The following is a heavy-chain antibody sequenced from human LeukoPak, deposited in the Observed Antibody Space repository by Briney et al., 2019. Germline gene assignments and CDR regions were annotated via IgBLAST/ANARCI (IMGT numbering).Heavy chain of an antibody. CDR2: IYHSGST. D-gene: IGHD3-3*01. CDR3: ARLVRHGFWSGYYPADFDY. J-gene: IGHJ4*02. CDR1: GGSISSSNW. V-gene: IGHV4-4*02. Sequence: PSGTLSLTCAVSGGSISSSNWWSWVRQPPGNGLEWIGEIYHSGSTNYNPSLKSRVTISVDKSKNQFSLKLSSVTAADTAVYYCARLVRHGFWSGYYPADFDYWGQGTLVTVSS.